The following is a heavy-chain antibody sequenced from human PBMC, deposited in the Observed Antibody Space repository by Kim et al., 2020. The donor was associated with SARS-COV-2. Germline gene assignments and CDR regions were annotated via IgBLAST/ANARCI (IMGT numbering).Heavy chain of an antibody. Sequence: NTYYADSVKGRFIISRDDSKNGLFLQMNALGAEDTAVYYCAKLVGGATIYWGQGALVTVSS. J-gene: IGHJ4*02. V-gene: IGHV3-23*01. CDR3: AKLVGGATIY. CDR2: NT. D-gene: IGHD5-12*01.